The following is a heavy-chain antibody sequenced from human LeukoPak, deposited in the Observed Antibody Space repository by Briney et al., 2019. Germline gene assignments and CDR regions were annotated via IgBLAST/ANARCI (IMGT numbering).Heavy chain of an antibody. J-gene: IGHJ6*02. CDR1: GFTFSTYS. D-gene: IGHD2-15*01. CDR2: ISSSSSTI. V-gene: IGHV3-48*01. Sequence: PGGSLRLSCAASGFTFSTYSMDWVRQAPGKGLEWVSYISSSSSTIYYADSVKGRFTISRDNAKNSLYLQMNSLRAEDTAVYYCAMRPADCSSSSCPTINRYYYGMDVWGQGTTVIVSS. CDR3: AMRPADCSSSSCPTINRYYYGMDV.